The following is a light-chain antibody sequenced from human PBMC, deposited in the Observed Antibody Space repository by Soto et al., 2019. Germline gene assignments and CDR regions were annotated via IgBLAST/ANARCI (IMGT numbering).Light chain of an antibody. CDR3: HQYGSSPWT. CDR2: GAS. V-gene: IGKV3-20*01. CDR1: QSVSTNY. Sequence: EIVLTQSPGTLSLSPGERATLSCRASQSVSTNYLAWYQQKPGQAPRLLIYGASSRATGIPDRFSGSGSGXDXXXXXXXLEPEDFAXXYXHQYGSSPWTFGQGTKVEI. J-gene: IGKJ1*01.